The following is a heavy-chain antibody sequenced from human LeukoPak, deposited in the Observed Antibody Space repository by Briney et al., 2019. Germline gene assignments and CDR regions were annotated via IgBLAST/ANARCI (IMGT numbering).Heavy chain of an antibody. CDR3: ARDKLGSGYSSDFDY. J-gene: IGHJ4*02. V-gene: IGHV3-66*02. D-gene: IGHD6-19*01. CDR2: IYTGGTT. Sequence: GGSLTLSCAASRFSVSSNYMNWVRQAPGNGQDWVSAIYTGGTTYYADSVKCRFTISRDNSKNTLYLQMNSLRAEDTAVYYCARDKLGSGYSSDFDYWGQGTLVTVSS. CDR1: RFSVSSNY.